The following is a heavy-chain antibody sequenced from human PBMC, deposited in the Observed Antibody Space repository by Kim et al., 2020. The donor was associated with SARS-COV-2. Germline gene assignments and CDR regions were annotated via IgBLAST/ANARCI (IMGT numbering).Heavy chain of an antibody. CDR1: GGTFSSYA. CDR3: AKLTLGYCSGGSCYSEDY. J-gene: IGHJ4*02. CDR2: IIPIFGTA. D-gene: IGHD2-15*01. V-gene: IGHV1-69*13. Sequence: SVKVSCKASGGTFSSYAISWVRQAPGQGLEWMGGIIPIFGTANYAQKFQGRVTITADESTSTAYMELSSLRSEDTAVYYCAKLTLGYCSGGSCYSEDYWGQGTLVTVSS.